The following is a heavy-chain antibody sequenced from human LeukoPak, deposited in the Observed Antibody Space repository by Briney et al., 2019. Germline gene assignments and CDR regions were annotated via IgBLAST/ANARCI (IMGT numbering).Heavy chain of an antibody. Sequence: GSSVKVSCKASGGTFSSYAVSWVRQAPGQGLEWMGRIIPILGIANYAQKFQGRVTITADKSTSTAYMELSSLRSEDTAVYYCATDRSHSPTYYYGSGSYPGNNWFDPWGQGTLVTVSS. D-gene: IGHD3-10*01. CDR1: GGTFSSYA. V-gene: IGHV1-69*04. CDR2: IIPILGIA. J-gene: IGHJ5*02. CDR3: ATDRSHSPTYYYGSGSYPGNNWFDP.